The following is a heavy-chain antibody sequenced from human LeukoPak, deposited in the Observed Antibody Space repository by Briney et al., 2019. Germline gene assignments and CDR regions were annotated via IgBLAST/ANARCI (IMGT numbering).Heavy chain of an antibody. J-gene: IGHJ5*02. CDR2: IYYSGST. CDR3: ARVRAVDYGDYGGWFDP. V-gene: IGHV4-31*03. CDR1: GGSISSGGYY. D-gene: IGHD4-17*01. Sequence: SQTLSLTCTVSGGSISSGGYYWSWIRPRPGKGLEWIGYIYYSGSTYYNPSLKSRVTISVDTSKNQFSLKLSSVTAADTAVYYCARVRAVDYGDYGGWFDPWGQGTLVTVSS.